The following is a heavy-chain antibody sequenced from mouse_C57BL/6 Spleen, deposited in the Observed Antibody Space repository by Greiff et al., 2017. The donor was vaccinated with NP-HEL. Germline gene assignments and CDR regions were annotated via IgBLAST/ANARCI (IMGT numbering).Heavy chain of an antibody. CDR2: INPNNGGT. Sequence: EVKLQQSGPELVKPGASVKISCKASGYTFTDYYMNWVKQSHGKSLEWIGDINPNNGGTSYNQKFKGKATLTVDKSSSTAYMELRSLTSEDSAVYYCASLYYGYDVGFAYWGQGTLVTVSA. V-gene: IGHV1-26*01. CDR3: ASLYYGYDVGFAY. D-gene: IGHD2-2*01. J-gene: IGHJ3*01. CDR1: GYTFTDYY.